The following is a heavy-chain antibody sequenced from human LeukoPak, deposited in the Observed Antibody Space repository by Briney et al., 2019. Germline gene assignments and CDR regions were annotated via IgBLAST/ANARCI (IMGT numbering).Heavy chain of an antibody. V-gene: IGHV3-7*03. CDR1: GFTFSGFW. D-gene: IGHD6-6*01. J-gene: IGHJ3*01. Sequence: GGSLRLSCAVSGFTFSGFWMSWSRQAPGKGLEWVASINSDGSEGYYADVVKGRFTISRDNAKNSLYLQINSLRAEDTAVYYCARSSYSSSSSVWGQGIMVTVSS. CDR3: ARSSYSSSSSV. CDR2: INSDGSEG.